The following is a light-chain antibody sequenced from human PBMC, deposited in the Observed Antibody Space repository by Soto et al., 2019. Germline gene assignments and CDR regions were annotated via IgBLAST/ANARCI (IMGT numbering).Light chain of an antibody. J-gene: IGKJ4*01. Sequence: EIVLTQSPGTLSLSPGERATLSCRASQSVSSSYLAWYQQKPGQAPRLLIYGASSRATGITDRFSGSGSGTDFTLTISRLEPEDFAVYYCQQYGSSPLTVGGGTKVEIK. CDR1: QSVSSSY. CDR2: GAS. V-gene: IGKV3-20*01. CDR3: QQYGSSPLT.